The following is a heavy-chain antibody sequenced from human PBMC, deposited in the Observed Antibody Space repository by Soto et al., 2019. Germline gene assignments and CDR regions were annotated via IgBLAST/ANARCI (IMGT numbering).Heavy chain of an antibody. CDR1: GFNLSHPW. CDR3: ARDITHGSGGY. CDR2: IYSGGST. V-gene: IGHV3-53*01. D-gene: IGHD3-10*01. J-gene: IGHJ4*02. Sequence: GGSLRLSCVASGFNLSHPWMTWVRQAPGKGLEWVSVIYSGGSTYYADSVKGRFTISRDNSKNTLYLQMNSLRAEDTAVYYCARDITHGSGGYWGQGTLVTVSS.